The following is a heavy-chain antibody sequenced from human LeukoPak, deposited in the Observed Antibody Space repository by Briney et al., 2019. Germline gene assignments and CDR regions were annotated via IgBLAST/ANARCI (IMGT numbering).Heavy chain of an antibody. V-gene: IGHV4-4*02. J-gene: IGHJ4*02. Sequence: PSETLSLTCAVSGGSISSSNWWSWVRQPPGKGLEWIGEIYHSGSTNYNPSLKSRVTISVDKSESQFSLRLSSVTAADTAVYYCASSIRYSGYEADYWGQGTLVTVSS. CDR2: IYHSGST. D-gene: IGHD5-12*01. CDR3: ASSIRYSGYEADY. CDR1: GGSISSSNW.